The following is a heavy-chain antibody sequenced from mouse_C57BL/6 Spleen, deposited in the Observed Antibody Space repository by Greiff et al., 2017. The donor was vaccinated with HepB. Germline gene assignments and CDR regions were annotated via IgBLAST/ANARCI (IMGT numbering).Heavy chain of an antibody. Sequence: VQLQQSGAELARPGASVKLSCKASGYTFTSYGISWVKQRTGQGLEWIGEIYPRSGNTYYNEKFKGKATLTADKSSSTAYMELRSLTSEDSAVYFCARPPFYYGSSYGGYFDVWGTGTTVTVSS. D-gene: IGHD1-1*01. CDR2: IYPRSGNT. CDR1: GYTFTSYG. CDR3: ARPPFYYGSSYGGYFDV. V-gene: IGHV1-81*01. J-gene: IGHJ1*03.